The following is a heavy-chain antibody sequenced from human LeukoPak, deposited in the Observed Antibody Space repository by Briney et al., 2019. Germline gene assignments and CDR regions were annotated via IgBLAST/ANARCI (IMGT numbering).Heavy chain of an antibody. CDR1: GGTCSSYT. CDR2: IIPILGIA. J-gene: IGHJ5*02. D-gene: IGHD3-16*01. V-gene: IGHV1-69*02. CDR3: ARITGGFGFDP. Sequence: VASVKVSCKASGGTCSSYTISWVRQAPGQGLEWMGRIIPILGIANYAQKFQGRVTITADKSTSTAYMELSSLRSEDTAVYYCARITGGFGFDPWGQGTLVTVSS.